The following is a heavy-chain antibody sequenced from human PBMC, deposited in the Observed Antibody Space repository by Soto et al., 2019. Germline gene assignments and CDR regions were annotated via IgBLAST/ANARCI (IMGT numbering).Heavy chain of an antibody. Sequence: EVQLVQSGAEVKKPGESLKISCKGSGYSFTNYWIGWVRQMPGKGLEWMGIIQPDDSDSRYSPSFQGQVTISADKSISTAYLQWSSLKASDTAIYYCTRHRFDDSSGWLFDYWGQGTLVTVSS. D-gene: IGHD3-22*01. V-gene: IGHV5-51*01. CDR2: IQPDDSDS. CDR3: TRHRFDDSSGWLFDY. CDR1: GYSFTNYW. J-gene: IGHJ4*02.